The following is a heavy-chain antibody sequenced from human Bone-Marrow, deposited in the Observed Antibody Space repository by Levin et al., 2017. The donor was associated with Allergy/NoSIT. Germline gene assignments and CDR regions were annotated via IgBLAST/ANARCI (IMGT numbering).Heavy chain of an antibody. V-gene: IGHV3-21*01. J-gene: IGHJ4*02. Sequence: ETLSLTCAASGFTFSSYSMNWVRQAPGKGLEWVSSISSTSSYIYYADSVKGRFTISRDNAKNSLYLQMNSLRAEDTAVYYCARLDFWSGYYTGCDYWGQGTLVTVSS. CDR1: GFTFSSYS. D-gene: IGHD3-3*01. CDR3: ARLDFWSGYYTGCDY. CDR2: ISSTSSYI.